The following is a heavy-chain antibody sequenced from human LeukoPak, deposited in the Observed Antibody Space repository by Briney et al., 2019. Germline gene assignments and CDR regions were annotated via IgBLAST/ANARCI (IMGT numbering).Heavy chain of an antibody. CDR3: ARGYTKDMTSVTHFDY. Sequence: HGASVKVSCKASGYTFTSYAMNWVRQAPGQGLEWMGWINTNTGNPTYAQGFTGRFVFSLDTSVSTAYLETSSLKAEDTAVYYYARGYTKDMTSVTHFDYWGQGTLVTVSS. CDR1: GYTFTSYA. J-gene: IGHJ4*02. D-gene: IGHD4-17*01. V-gene: IGHV7-4-1*02. CDR2: INTNTGNP.